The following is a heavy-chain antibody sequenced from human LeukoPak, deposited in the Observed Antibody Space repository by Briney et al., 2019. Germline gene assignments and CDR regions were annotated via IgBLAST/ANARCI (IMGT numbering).Heavy chain of an antibody. CDR1: GFTFSSYG. V-gene: IGHV3-20*04. CDR3: ARERSSTDYYYMDV. J-gene: IGHJ6*03. D-gene: IGHD6-13*01. CDR2: INWNGGST. Sequence: GGSLRLSCAASGFTFSSYGMHWVRQAPGKGLEWVSGINWNGGSTGYADSVKGRFTISRDNAKNSLYLQMNSLRAEDTALYYCARERSSTDYYYMDVWGKGTTVTVSS.